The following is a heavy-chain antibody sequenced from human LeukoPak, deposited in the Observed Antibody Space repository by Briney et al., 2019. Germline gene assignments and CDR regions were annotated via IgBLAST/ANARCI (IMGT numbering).Heavy chain of an antibody. J-gene: IGHJ4*02. D-gene: IGHD3-9*01. CDR2: FDPEDGET. Sequence: ASVKVSCKVSGYTLTELSMHWVRQAPGKGLEWMGGFDPEDGETIYAQKFQGRVTMTEDTSTDTAYMELSSLRSEDTAVYYCATVSPTYDILTGYSGYYFDYWGQGTLVTVSS. CDR1: GYTLTELS. V-gene: IGHV1-24*01. CDR3: ATVSPTYDILTGYSGYYFDY.